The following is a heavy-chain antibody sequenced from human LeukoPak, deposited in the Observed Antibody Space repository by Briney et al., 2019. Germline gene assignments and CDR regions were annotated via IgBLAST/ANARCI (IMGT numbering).Heavy chain of an antibody. CDR1: GGSMTTHH. Sequence: SETLSLNCTVSGGSMTTHHWNWIRQTPGKGLEWIGYVFDSGRTKVNPSLTSRVTLSTDTSKNQLSLRLSSVTAADTAVYYCTTIKRGDIFGYFDFWGQGILVTVSS. CDR3: TTIKRGDIFGYFDF. V-gene: IGHV4-59*11. CDR2: VFDSGRT. J-gene: IGHJ4*02. D-gene: IGHD5-18*01.